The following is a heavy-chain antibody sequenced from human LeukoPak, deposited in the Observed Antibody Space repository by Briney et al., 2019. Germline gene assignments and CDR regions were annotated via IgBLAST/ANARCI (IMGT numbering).Heavy chain of an antibody. V-gene: IGHV3-21*01. J-gene: IGHJ3*02. CDR3: ARGLVGATPGDAFDI. CDR1: GFTFSSYS. Sequence: GGSLRLSCAASGFTFSSYSMNWVRQAPGKGPEWVSSISSSSSYIYYADSVKGRFTISRDNAKNSLYLQMNSLRAEDTAVYYCARGLVGATPGDAFDIWGQGTMVTVSS. D-gene: IGHD1-26*01. CDR2: ISSSSSYI.